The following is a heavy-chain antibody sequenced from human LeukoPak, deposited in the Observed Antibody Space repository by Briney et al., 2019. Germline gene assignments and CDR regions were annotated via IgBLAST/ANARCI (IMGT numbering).Heavy chain of an antibody. CDR2: IRSSSSTI. CDR3: SKETGGFDY. D-gene: IGHD3-16*01. V-gene: IGHV3-23*01. Sequence: PGGSLRLSCAASGFTFSSYAMSWVRQAPGKGLEWVSYIRSSSSTIYYADSVKGRFTFSRDNSKNTLYLQMNSLRAEDTAVYYCSKETGGFDYWGQGTLVTVSS. CDR1: GFTFSSYA. J-gene: IGHJ4*02.